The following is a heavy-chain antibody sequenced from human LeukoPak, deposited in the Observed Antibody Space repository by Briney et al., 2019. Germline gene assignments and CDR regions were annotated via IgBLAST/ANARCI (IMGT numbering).Heavy chain of an antibody. Sequence: SEALSLTCTVSGGSISSYYWSWIRQPPEKGLEFIGYIYYSGNTNYNPSLKSRVTISVDTSKNQFSLKLSSVTAADTAVYYCARIDTSGYNGYSFDYWGQGTLVTVSS. J-gene: IGHJ4*02. CDR1: GGSISSYY. V-gene: IGHV4-59*12. CDR3: ARIDTSGYNGYSFDY. CDR2: IYYSGNT. D-gene: IGHD3-22*01.